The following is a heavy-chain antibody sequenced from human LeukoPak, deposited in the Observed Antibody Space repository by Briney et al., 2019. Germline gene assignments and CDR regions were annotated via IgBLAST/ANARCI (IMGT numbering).Heavy chain of an antibody. Sequence: GGSLRLSCAASGFTFSSYAMSWVRQAPGKGLEWVSAISGSGGSTYYADSVKGRFAISRDNSKNTLYLQMNSLRAEDTAVYYCAKGRSYSVYYYYGMDVWGQGTTVTVSS. CDR2: ISGSGGST. CDR1: GFTFSSYA. J-gene: IGHJ6*02. V-gene: IGHV3-23*01. CDR3: AKGRSYSVYYYYGMDV. D-gene: IGHD3-10*01.